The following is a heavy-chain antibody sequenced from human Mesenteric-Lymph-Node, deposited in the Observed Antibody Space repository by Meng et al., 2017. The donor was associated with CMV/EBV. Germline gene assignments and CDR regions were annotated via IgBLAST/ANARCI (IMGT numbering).Heavy chain of an antibody. CDR1: EFTFSSYS. CDR2: ITSSGSYT. V-gene: IGHV3-21*04. CDR3: AKERVVVVPAAIGRPDAFDI. Sequence: GESLKISCVVSEFTFSSYSMNWVRQAPGKGLEWVSSITSSGSYTYYADSVKGRFTISRDNARDALYLQMNSLRAEDTAVYYCAKERVVVVPAAIGRPDAFDIWGQGTMVTVSS. J-gene: IGHJ3*02. D-gene: IGHD2-2*01.